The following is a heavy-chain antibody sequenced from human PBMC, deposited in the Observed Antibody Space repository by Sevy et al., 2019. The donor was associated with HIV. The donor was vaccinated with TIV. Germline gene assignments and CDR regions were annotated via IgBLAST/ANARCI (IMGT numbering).Heavy chain of an antibody. CDR1: GFTFSDYY. D-gene: IGHD2-2*01. CDR3: ARDRLPYTSTPTGGMDV. J-gene: IGHJ6*02. V-gene: IGHV3-11*06. CDR2: ISSSSSYT. Sequence: GGSLRLSCAASGFTFSDYYMSWIRQAPGKGLEWVSYISSSSSYTNYADSVKGRFTISRDNAKNSLYLQMNSLRAEDTAVYYCARDRLPYTSTPTGGMDVWGQGTTVTVSS.